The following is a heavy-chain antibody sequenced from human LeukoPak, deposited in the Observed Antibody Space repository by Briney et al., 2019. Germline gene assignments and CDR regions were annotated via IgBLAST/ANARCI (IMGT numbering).Heavy chain of an antibody. J-gene: IGHJ4*02. CDR2: IYHSGST. V-gene: IGHV4-4*02. CDR1: GGSISSRNW. CDR3: ARESHLISGYSYGYDY. D-gene: IGHD5-18*01. Sequence: SGTLSLTCAVSGGSISSRNWWSWVRQPPGKGLEWIGEIYHSGSTNYNPSLKSRVTISVDTSKNQFSLKLSSVTAADTAVYYCARESHLISGYSYGYDYWGQGTLVTVSS.